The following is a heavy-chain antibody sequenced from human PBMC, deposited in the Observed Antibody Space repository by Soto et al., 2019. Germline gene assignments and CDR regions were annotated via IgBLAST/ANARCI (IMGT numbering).Heavy chain of an antibody. V-gene: IGHV1-18*01. CDR3: ATYFYGFWFDP. D-gene: IGHD3-3*01. CDR2: ISAYNGNT. J-gene: IGHJ5*02. Sequence: ASVKVSCKASGYTFTSYGISWVRQAPGQGLEWMGWISAYNGNTNYAQKLQGRVTMTTDTSTSTAYMELRSLRSEDTAVYYCATYFYGFWFDPWGQGTLVTVSS. CDR1: GYTFTSYG.